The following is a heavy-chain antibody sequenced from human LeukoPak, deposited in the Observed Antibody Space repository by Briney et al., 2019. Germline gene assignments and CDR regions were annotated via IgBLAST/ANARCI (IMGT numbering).Heavy chain of an antibody. J-gene: IGHJ5*02. Sequence: SVKVSCKASGGTFSSYAISWVRQAPGQGLEWMGGIIPIFGTANYAQKFQGRVTITADESTSTAYMELSSLRSEDTVVYYCARDGLYYDFWSGYSNPNWFDPWGQGTLVTVSS. CDR2: IIPIFGTA. D-gene: IGHD3-3*01. V-gene: IGHV1-69*13. CDR1: GGTFSSYA. CDR3: ARDGLYYDFWSGYSNPNWFDP.